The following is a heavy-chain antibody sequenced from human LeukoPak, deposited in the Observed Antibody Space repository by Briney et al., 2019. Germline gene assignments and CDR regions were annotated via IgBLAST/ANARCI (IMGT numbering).Heavy chain of an antibody. V-gene: IGHV1-69*05. J-gene: IGHJ5*02. CDR1: GGTFSSYA. CDR2: IIPIFGTA. CDR3: AAHCSSTSCLAAGFDP. Sequence: SVKVSCKASGGTFSSYAISWVRQAPGQGLEWMGGIIPIFGTANYAQKFQGRVTITTDESTSTAYMELSSLRSEDTAVYYCAAHCSSTSCLAAGFDPWGQGTLVTVSS. D-gene: IGHD2-2*01.